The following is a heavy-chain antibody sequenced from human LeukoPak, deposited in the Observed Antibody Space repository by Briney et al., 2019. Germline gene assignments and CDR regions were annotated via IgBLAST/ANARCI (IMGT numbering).Heavy chain of an antibody. Sequence: GGSLRLSCAASGFPFSSYWMAWVRQAPGKGLEWVASIKQDGGETFYVDSVKGRFTISRDNAKNSLYQQMNSLRAEDTAVYYCTREDHSNYNYWGQGTLVTVSS. V-gene: IGHV3-7*01. CDR2: IKQDGGET. J-gene: IGHJ4*02. D-gene: IGHD4-11*01. CDR1: GFPFSSYW. CDR3: TREDHSNYNY.